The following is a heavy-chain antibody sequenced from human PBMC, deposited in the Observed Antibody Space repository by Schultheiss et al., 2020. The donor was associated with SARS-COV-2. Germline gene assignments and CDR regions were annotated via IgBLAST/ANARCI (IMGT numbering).Heavy chain of an antibody. CDR3: ARSRIVGATTDAFDI. CDR2: IYYSGST. V-gene: IGHV4-31*03. J-gene: IGHJ3*02. D-gene: IGHD1-26*01. CDR1: GGSISSGGYY. Sequence: SETLSLTCTVSGGSISSGGYYWSWIRQHPGKGPEWIGYIYYSGSTYYNPSLKSRVTISVDKSKNQFSLKLSSVTAADTAVYYCARSRIVGATTDAFDIWGQGTMVTVSS.